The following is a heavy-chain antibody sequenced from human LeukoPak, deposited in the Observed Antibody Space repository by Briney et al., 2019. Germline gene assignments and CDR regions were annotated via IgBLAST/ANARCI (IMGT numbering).Heavy chain of an antibody. CDR3: ARAVRSCSATRCISINSFDY. CDR1: GLSVSGYN. V-gene: IGHV3-53*01. CDR2: SYTDGNT. J-gene: IGHJ4*02. D-gene: IGHD2-15*01. Sequence: GGSLRLSCAASGLSVSGYNMSGVRQASGKGLEWVSVSYTDGNTYYADPVKGRFTASRDSSKNILYLQMNTLRAEDTAVYYCARAVRSCSATRCISINSFDYWGQGTLVAVSS.